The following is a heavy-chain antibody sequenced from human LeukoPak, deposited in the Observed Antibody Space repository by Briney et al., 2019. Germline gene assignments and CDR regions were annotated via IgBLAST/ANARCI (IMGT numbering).Heavy chain of an antibody. CDR1: GYTFTSYG. CDR2: ISAYNGNT. J-gene: IGHJ3*02. CDR3: ARDLLSVDNYDALDI. Sequence: ASVKDSCKASGYTFTSYGISWVRQAPGQGLEWMGWISAYNGNTNYAQKLQGRVTVTADESTTTAYMELISLTSEDTAMYYCARDLLSVDNYDALDIWGQGTMVTVSS. V-gene: IGHV1-18*01. D-gene: IGHD5-12*01.